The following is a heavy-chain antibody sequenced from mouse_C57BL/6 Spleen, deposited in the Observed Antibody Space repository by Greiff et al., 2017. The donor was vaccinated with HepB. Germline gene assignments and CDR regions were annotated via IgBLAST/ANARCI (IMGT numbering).Heavy chain of an antibody. CDR2: IHPNSGST. CDR1: GYTFTSYW. J-gene: IGHJ1*03. V-gene: IGHV1-64*01. D-gene: IGHD1-1*01. Sequence: QVQLKQPGAELVKPGASVKLSCKASGYTFTSYWMHWVKQRPGQGLEWIGMIHPNSGSTNYNEKFKSKATLTVDKSSSTAYMQLSSLTSEDSAVYYCARSTTVDWYFDVWGTGTTVTVSS. CDR3: ARSTTVDWYFDV.